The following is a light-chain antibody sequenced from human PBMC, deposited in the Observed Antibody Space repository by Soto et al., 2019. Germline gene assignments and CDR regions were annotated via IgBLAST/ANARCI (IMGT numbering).Light chain of an antibody. CDR1: SSDVVGYNY. CDR2: TSS. V-gene: IGLV2-14*01. CDR3: SSYTSGTTLYV. Sequence: QSALTQPASVSGSPGQSITISCTGTSSDVVGYNYVSWYQHHPGKAPRLMIYTSSNRPSGVSHRFSGSRSGNTASLTISGLQAEDEADYYCSSYTSGTTLYVFGAGTKLTVL. J-gene: IGLJ1*01.